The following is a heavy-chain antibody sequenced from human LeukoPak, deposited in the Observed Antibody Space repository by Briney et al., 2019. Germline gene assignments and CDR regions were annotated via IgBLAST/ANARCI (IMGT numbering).Heavy chain of an antibody. CDR1: GYTFTGYY. Sequence: ASGKVSCKASGYTFTGYYMHWVRQAPGQGLEWMGWINPNSGGTNYAQKFQGWVTMTRDTSISTAYMELSRLRSDDTAVYYCARVTMIVVGVDAFDIWGQGTMVTVSS. V-gene: IGHV1-2*04. D-gene: IGHD3-22*01. J-gene: IGHJ3*02. CDR3: ARVTMIVVGVDAFDI. CDR2: INPNSGGT.